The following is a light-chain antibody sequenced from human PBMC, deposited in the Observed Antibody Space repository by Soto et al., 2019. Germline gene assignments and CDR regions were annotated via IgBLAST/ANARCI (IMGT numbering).Light chain of an antibody. CDR3: QSYDSSLSGYV. V-gene: IGLV1-40*01. J-gene: IGLJ1*01. CDR2: VNS. Sequence: QSVLTQPPSVSGAPGQRVTISCTGSRSNIGAGYDVHWYQQLPGTAPKLLIYVNSNRPSGVPDRFSGSKSGTSASLAITGLQAEDEADYYCQSYDSSLSGYVFGTGTKLTV. CDR1: RSNIGAGYD.